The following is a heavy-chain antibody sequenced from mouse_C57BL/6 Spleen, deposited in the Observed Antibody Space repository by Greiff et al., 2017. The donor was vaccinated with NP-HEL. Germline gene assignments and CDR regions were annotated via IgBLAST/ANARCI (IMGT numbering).Heavy chain of an antibody. CDR3: ASSRSGDDGYPMDY. V-gene: IGHV1-54*01. D-gene: IGHD2-3*01. CDR1: GYAFTNYL. J-gene: IGHJ4*01. CDR2: INPGSGGT. Sequence: VQLQQSGAELVRPGTSVKVSCKASGYAFTNYLIEWVKQRPGQGLEWIGVINPGSGGTNYNEKFKGKATLTADKSSSTAYMQLSSRTSEDSAFYFCASSRSGDDGYPMDYWGQGTSVTVSS.